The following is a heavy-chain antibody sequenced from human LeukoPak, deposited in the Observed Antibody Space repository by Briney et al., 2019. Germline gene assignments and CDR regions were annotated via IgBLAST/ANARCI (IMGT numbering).Heavy chain of an antibody. Sequence: SVKVSCKVSGYTLTELSMHWVRQAPGKGLEWMGGIIPIFGTANYAQKFQGRVTITADESTSTAYMELSSLRSEDTAVYYCARLAVAGLNPIDYWGQGTLVTVSS. D-gene: IGHD6-19*01. J-gene: IGHJ4*02. CDR3: ARLAVAGLNPIDY. CDR1: GYTLTELS. V-gene: IGHV1-69*13. CDR2: IIPIFGTA.